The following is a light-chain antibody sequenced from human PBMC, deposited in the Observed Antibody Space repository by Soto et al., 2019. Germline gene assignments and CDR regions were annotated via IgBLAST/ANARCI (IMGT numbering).Light chain of an antibody. Sequence: DLQMTQSPSSVSASVGDRVTITCRASQGISSCLSWYQQKPGKAPKLLIYGASRLQSGVPSRLSGRRSGTNFTLANSCPQPEDFATYYCQQANSFPPAFGGGTKVELK. V-gene: IGKV1D-12*01. CDR2: GAS. CDR1: QGISSC. J-gene: IGKJ4*01. CDR3: QQANSFPPA.